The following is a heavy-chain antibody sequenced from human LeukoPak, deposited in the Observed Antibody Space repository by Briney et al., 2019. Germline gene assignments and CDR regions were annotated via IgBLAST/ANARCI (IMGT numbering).Heavy chain of an antibody. Sequence: GGSLGLSCTASGFTFGDYAMSWVRQAPGKGLEWVGFIRSKAYGGTTEYAASVKGRFTISRDDSKSIAYLQMNSLKTEDTAVYYCTSAIAAAGTGLDYYYGMDVWGQGTTVTVSS. J-gene: IGHJ6*02. D-gene: IGHD6-13*01. V-gene: IGHV3-49*04. CDR1: GFTFGDYA. CDR2: IRSKAYGGTT. CDR3: TSAIAAAGTGLDYYYGMDV.